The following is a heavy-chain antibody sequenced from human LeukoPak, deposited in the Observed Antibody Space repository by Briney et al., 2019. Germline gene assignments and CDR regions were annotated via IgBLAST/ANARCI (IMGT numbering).Heavy chain of an antibody. V-gene: IGHV1-2*02. D-gene: IGHD2-21*02. Sequence: ASVKVSCKASGYMFTGYYMHWVRQAPGQGLEWMGWINPNSGGTNYAQKFQGRVTMTRDTSISTAYMELSSLRSDDTAVYYCARGYCSGDCFTLFDYWGQGTLVTVSA. CDR3: ARGYCSGDCFTLFDY. J-gene: IGHJ4*02. CDR2: INPNSGGT. CDR1: GYMFTGYY.